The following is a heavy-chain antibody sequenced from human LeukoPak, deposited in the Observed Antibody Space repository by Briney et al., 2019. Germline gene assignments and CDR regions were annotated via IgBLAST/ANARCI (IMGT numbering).Heavy chain of an antibody. CDR3: AAGDDYYYYYMDV. J-gene: IGHJ6*03. CDR1: GGSISSSSYY. CDR2: IYYSGSA. D-gene: IGHD7-27*01. V-gene: IGHV4-39*01. Sequence: PSETLSLTCTVSGGSISSSSYYWGWIRQPPGKGLEWIGSIYYSGSAYYNPSLKSRVTISVDTSKNQFSLMLSSVTAADTAVYYCAAGDDYYYYYMDVWGKGTTVTVSS.